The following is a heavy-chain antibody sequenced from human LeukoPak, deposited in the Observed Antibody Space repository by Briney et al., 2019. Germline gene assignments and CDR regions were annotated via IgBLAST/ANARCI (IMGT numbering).Heavy chain of an antibody. Sequence: GGSLKISCEGSGFCLTSYWIGWVRQMPGEGLEWMGVIYPGGSDPIYSPSCQGQVTISVDKSVRTAYLQRSSLKASDTAIYYCARHLRVGRIAPFDYWGQGTLVTVSS. CDR3: ARHLRVGRIAPFDY. D-gene: IGHD1-26*01. CDR1: GFCLTSYW. V-gene: IGHV5-51*01. J-gene: IGHJ4*02. CDR2: IYPGGSDP.